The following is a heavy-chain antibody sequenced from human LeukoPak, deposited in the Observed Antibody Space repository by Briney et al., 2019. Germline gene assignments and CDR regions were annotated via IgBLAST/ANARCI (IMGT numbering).Heavy chain of an antibody. J-gene: IGHJ4*02. CDR1: GFLVSSYG. CDR3: AKTRGPGAVHPDD. V-gene: IGHV3-23*01. CDR2: ISGTVTT. D-gene: IGHD3-10*01. Sequence: GGSLRLSCASSGFLVSSYGTTWVRQAPGKGLEWVSSISGTVTTWYADSVRGRFTISRDNSKNTLYLQMNTLRAEDTAVYYCAKTRGPGAVHPDDWGQGTLVTVSS.